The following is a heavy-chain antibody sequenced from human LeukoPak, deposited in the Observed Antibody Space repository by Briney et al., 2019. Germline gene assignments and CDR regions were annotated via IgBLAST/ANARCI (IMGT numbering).Heavy chain of an antibody. CDR2: IYSSGST. CDR1: GGSISSYF. D-gene: IGHD3-3*01. CDR3: ARAGGVVSEYYFDY. Sequence: SETLSLTCTVSGGSISSYFWSWIRQPAGKGLEWIGRIYSSGSTNYNPSLKSRVTMSVDKSENQFSLKLSSLTAADTAVYYRARAGGVVSEYYFDYWGQGTLVTVSS. V-gene: IGHV4-4*07. J-gene: IGHJ4*02.